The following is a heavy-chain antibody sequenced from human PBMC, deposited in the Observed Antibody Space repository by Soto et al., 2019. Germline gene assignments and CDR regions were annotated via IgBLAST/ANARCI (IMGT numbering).Heavy chain of an antibody. V-gene: IGHV1-69*13. CDR1: GGTFSSYA. J-gene: IGHJ6*02. D-gene: IGHD5-12*01. CDR3: ARDGRDGYNNAGYYYGMDV. CDR2: IIPIFGTA. Sequence: SVKVSCKASGGTFSSYAISWVRQAPGQGLEWMGGIIPIFGTANYAQKFQGRVTITADESTSTAYMELSSLRSEDTAVYYCARDGRDGYNNAGYYYGMDVWGQGTTVTVSS.